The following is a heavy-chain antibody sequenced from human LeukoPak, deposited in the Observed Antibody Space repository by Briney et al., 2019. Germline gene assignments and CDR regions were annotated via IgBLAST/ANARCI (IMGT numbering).Heavy chain of an antibody. CDR3: ARSGYSSGDAFDI. Sequence: RPSETLSLTCTVSGGSISSYYWSWIRQPAGKGLEWIGRIYTSGSTNYNPSLKSRVTISVDTPKNQFSLKPSSVTAADTAVYYCARSGYSSGDAFDIWGQGTMVTVSS. J-gene: IGHJ3*02. D-gene: IGHD3-3*01. CDR2: IYTSGST. CDR1: GGSISSYY. V-gene: IGHV4-4*07.